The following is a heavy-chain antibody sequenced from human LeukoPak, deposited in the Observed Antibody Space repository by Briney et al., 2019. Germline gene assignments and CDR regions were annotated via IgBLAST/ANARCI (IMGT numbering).Heavy chain of an antibody. J-gene: IGHJ4*02. V-gene: IGHV4-39*07. Sequence: SETLSLTCTVSGGSISSSSYYWGWIRQPPGKGLEWIGSIYTSGSTNYSPSLKSRVTMSVDTSKNQFSLKLSSVTAADTAVYYCARDVVAAVGSFDYWGLGTQVTVSS. CDR3: ARDVVAAVGSFDY. CDR1: GGSISSSSYY. CDR2: IYTSGST. D-gene: IGHD2-2*01.